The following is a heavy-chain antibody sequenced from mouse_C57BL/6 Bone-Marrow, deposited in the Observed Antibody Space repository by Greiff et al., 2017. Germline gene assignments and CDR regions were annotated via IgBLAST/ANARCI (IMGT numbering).Heavy chain of an antibody. Sequence: EVKLVESGGGLVQPGGSMKLSCVASGFTFSNYWMNWVRQSPEKGLEWVAQIRLKSDNYATHYAESVKGRFTISRDDSKSSVYLQMNNLRAEDTGIYYCTAGAYYYGTGALFAYWGQGTLVTVSA. J-gene: IGHJ3*01. CDR1: GFTFSNYW. CDR2: IRLKSDNYAT. CDR3: TAGAYYYGTGALFAY. V-gene: IGHV6-3*01. D-gene: IGHD1-1*01.